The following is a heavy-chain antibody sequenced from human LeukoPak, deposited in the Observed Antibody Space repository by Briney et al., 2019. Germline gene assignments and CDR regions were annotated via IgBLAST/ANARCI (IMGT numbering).Heavy chain of an antibody. CDR3: AKPAKTDYADF. CDR1: GFTFSSYW. CDR2: ISGSGANT. V-gene: IGHV3-23*01. D-gene: IGHD1-14*01. J-gene: IGHJ4*02. Sequence: GGSLRLSCAASGFTFSSYWMSWVRQAPGKGLEWVSAISGSGANTYYADSVKGRFTISRDNSKSTLYLQMNSLRAEDTALYYCAKPAKTDYADFWGQGTLVTVSS.